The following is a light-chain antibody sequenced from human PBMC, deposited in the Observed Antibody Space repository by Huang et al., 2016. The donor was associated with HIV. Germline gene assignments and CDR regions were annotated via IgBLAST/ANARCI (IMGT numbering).Light chain of an antibody. CDR3: QQYGSTPPT. CDR2: DAS. J-gene: IGKJ4*01. Sequence: EIVLTQSPGILSLSPGERASLSCRASHSVRRSYLAWYQQKPGQAPRLLIYDASSRAIGIPDRFSGSGSGTDFILSISRLEPEDVAVYHCQQYGSTPPTFCGGTKVEIK. V-gene: IGKV3-20*01. CDR1: HSVRRSY.